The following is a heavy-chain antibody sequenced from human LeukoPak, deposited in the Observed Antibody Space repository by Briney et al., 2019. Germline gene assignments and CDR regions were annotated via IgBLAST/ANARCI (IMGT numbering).Heavy chain of an antibody. D-gene: IGHD3-22*01. CDR2: IIPIFGTA. Sequence: ASVKVSCTASGGTFSSYAISWVRQAPGQGLEWIGGIIPIFGTANYAQKFQGRVTITTDESTSTAYMELSSLRSEDTAVYYCARAGSYYESSGYYSLFDYWGQGTLVTVSS. J-gene: IGHJ4*02. CDR3: ARAGSYYESSGYYSLFDY. CDR1: GGTFSSYA. V-gene: IGHV1-69*05.